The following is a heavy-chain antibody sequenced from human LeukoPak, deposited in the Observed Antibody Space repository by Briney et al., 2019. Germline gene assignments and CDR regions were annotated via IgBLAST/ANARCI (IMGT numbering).Heavy chain of an antibody. CDR2: ISGSGGST. Sequence: GGSVRLSCAASGFTFSSYAMSCVRQAPGKGLEWVSAISGSGGSTYYAASVKGRFTISRDNSKNTLYLQMNSLRAEDTAVYYCAKGSAGFDYWGQGTLVTVSS. J-gene: IGHJ4*02. CDR3: AKGSAGFDY. V-gene: IGHV3-23*01. CDR1: GFTFSSYA.